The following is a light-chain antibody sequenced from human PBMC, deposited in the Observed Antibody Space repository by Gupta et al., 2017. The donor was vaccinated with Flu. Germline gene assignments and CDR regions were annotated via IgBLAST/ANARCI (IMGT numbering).Light chain of an antibody. J-gene: IGLJ3*02. CDR3: AAWDDSLSGGV. V-gene: IGLV1-47*01. Sequence: QSVLPPPPSASGTPGQRVTISCSGSSSNIGSNYVYWYQQLPGTAPKLLIYRNNQRPSGVPDRCSGAKSGTSASLAISGLRSEDEADYYCAAWDDSLSGGVFGGGTKLTVL. CDR2: RNN. CDR1: SSNIGSNY.